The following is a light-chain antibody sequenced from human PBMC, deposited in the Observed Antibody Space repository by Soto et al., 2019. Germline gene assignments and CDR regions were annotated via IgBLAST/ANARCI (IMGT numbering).Light chain of an antibody. V-gene: IGLV2-14*01. CDR3: SSYRSSIIPVV. CDR2: GVS. Sequence: QSALTQPASVSGSPGQSITISCTGTSSDIGGYNYVSWYQQHPGKAPKLMIYGVSNRPSGVSGRFFGSKSGNTASLTISGLQTEYEADYYCSSYRSSIIPVVFGGGTKLTVL. CDR1: SSDIGGYNY. J-gene: IGLJ2*01.